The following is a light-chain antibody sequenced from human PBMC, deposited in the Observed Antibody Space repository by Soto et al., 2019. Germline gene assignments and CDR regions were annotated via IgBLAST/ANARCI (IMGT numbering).Light chain of an antibody. CDR2: EVS. J-gene: IGLJ2*01. CDR1: SSDVGGYNY. CDR3: SSYTSSSTLGVV. V-gene: IGLV2-14*01. Sequence: QSALTQPASVSGSPGQSITISCTGTSSDVGGYNYVSWYQQHPGKAPKLMIYEVSNRPSGVSNRFSGSKSGNTASLTISGLQAEDEADYDGSSYTSSSTLGVVFGGGTKLTVL.